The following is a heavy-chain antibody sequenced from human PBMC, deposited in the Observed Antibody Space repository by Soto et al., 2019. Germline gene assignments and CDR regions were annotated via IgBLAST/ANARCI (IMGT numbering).Heavy chain of an antibody. J-gene: IGHJ4*02. CDR3: ATIMGGLRFLEWPHFDY. V-gene: IGHV3-23*01. CDR2: ISGSGGST. D-gene: IGHD3-3*01. Sequence: PGGSLRLSCAASGFTFSSYAMSWVRQAPGKGLEWVSAISGSGGSTYYADSVKGRFTISRDNSKNTLYLQMNSLRAEDTAVYYCATIMGGLRFLEWPHFDYWGQGTLVTVSS. CDR1: GFTFSSYA.